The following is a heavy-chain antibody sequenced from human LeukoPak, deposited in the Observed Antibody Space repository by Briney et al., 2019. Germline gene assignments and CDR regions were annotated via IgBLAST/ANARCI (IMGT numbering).Heavy chain of an antibody. Sequence: GRSLRLSCAASGFTFSSYGMHWVRQAPGKGLEWVAVISYDGSNKYYADSVKGRFTISRDNSKNTLYLQMNSLRAEDTAVYYCASNVGVDVWGQGTTVTVSS. CDR3: ASNVGVDV. CDR1: GFTFSSYG. V-gene: IGHV3-30*03. CDR2: ISYDGSNK. J-gene: IGHJ6*02.